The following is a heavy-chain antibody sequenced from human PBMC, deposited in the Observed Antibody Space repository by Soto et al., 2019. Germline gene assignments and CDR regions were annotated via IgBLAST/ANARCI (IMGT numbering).Heavy chain of an antibody. CDR3: ARYIPGVRYYGIDV. CDR2: IGESGTPT. CDR1: GFTFSSYA. J-gene: IGHJ6*02. Sequence: EVQLLESGGGLVQPGGSLRLSCAASGFTFSSYAMKWVRQAPGKGLEWVSLIGESGTPTYYADSVKGRFTNSRDNCGNTLFLETYSLRAEDTAVYYCARYIPGVRYYGIDVWGQGTTVTVSS. V-gene: IGHV3-23*01. D-gene: IGHD2-2*01.